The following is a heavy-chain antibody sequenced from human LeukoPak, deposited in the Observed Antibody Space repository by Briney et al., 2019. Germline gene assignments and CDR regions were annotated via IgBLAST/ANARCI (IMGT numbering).Heavy chain of an antibody. Sequence: SQTLSLTCTVSGGSISSGDYYWSWIRQPPGKGLEWIGYIYYSGSTYYNPSLKSRVTISIDASKNQVSLKLNSVTAADTAVYYCAGTAYLRYCSGGSCLGLDYWGQGTLVTVSS. J-gene: IGHJ4*02. CDR1: GGSISSGDYY. V-gene: IGHV4-30-4*08. D-gene: IGHD2-15*01. CDR3: AGTAYLRYCSGGSCLGLDY. CDR2: IYYSGST.